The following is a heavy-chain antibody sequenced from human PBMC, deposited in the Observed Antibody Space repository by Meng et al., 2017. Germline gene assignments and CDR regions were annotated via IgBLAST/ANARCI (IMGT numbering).Heavy chain of an antibody. V-gene: IGHV4-34*01. CDR2: INHSGST. CDR3: ARDTVEAYCGGDCCPLGY. Sequence: VRLQQWGAGLLKPSETLSLTCAVYGGSFSGYYWSWIRQPPGKGLEWIGEINHSGSTNYNPSLKSRVTISVDTSKNQFSLKLSSVTAADTAVYYCARDTVEAYCGGDCCPLGYWGQGTLVTVSS. J-gene: IGHJ4*02. CDR1: GGSFSGYY. D-gene: IGHD2-21*02.